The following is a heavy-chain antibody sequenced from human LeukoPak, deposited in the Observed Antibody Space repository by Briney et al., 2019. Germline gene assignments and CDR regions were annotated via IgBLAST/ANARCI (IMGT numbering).Heavy chain of an antibody. J-gene: IGHJ3*02. V-gene: IGHV3-30-3*01. CDR3: AIKGGGYDAFDI. CDR1: GFTFSSYA. D-gene: IGHD3-16*01. CDR2: ISYDGSNK. Sequence: GGSLRLSCAASGFTFSSYAMHWVRQAPGKGLEWVAVISYDGSNKYYADSVKGRFTISRDNSKSTLYLQMNSLRAEDTAVYYCAIKGGGYDAFDIWGQGTMVTVSS.